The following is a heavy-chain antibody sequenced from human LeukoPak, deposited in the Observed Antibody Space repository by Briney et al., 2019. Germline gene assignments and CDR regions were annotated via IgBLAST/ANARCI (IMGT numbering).Heavy chain of an antibody. Sequence: SVKVSCKASGGTFSSYAISWVRQAPGQGLEWRGGIIPIFGTANYAQKFQGRVTITTDESTSTAYMELSSLRSEDTAVYYCARGRIEDYVGFDPWGQGTLVTVSS. CDR3: ARGRIEDYVGFDP. D-gene: IGHD3-10*02. V-gene: IGHV1-69*05. CDR1: GGTFSSYA. J-gene: IGHJ5*02. CDR2: IIPIFGTA.